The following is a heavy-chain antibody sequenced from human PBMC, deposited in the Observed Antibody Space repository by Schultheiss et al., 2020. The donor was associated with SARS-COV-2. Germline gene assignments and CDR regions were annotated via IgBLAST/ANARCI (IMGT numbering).Heavy chain of an antibody. Sequence: GGSLRLSCAASGFTFSSYAMHWVRQAPGKGLEWVAVISYDGSNKYYADSVKGRFTISRDNSKNTLYLQMNSLRAEDTAVYYCAKDQRWLQWGYYYYGMDVWGQGTTVTVSS. CDR1: GFTFSSYA. CDR2: ISYDGSNK. V-gene: IGHV3-30*04. D-gene: IGHD5-24*01. CDR3: AKDQRWLQWGYYYYGMDV. J-gene: IGHJ6*02.